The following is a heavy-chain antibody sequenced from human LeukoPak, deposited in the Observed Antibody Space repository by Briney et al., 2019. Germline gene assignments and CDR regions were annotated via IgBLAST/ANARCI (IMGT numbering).Heavy chain of an antibody. D-gene: IGHD2-2*01. CDR1: GGSISSYY. V-gene: IGHV4-4*07. Sequence: SETLSLTCTVSGGSISSYYWSWIRQPAGKGLEWIGRIYTSGSTNYNPSLKSRVTMSVDTSKNQFSLKLSSVTAADTAVYYCARGRGYCSSTSCYASKATFDYWGQGTLVTVSS. CDR3: ARGRGYCSSTSCYASKATFDY. J-gene: IGHJ4*02. CDR2: IYTSGST.